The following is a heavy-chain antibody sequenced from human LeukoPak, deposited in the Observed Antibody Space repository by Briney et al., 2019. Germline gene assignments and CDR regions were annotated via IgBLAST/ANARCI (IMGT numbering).Heavy chain of an antibody. J-gene: IGHJ6*03. D-gene: IGHD6-19*01. CDR3: ARVSYSKWLVHYYYYYMDV. CDR1: GDSVSSNSAA. V-gene: IGHV6-1*01. CDR2: TYYRSYWYN. Sequence: SQTLSLTCAISGDSVSSNSAAWNWIRQSPSRGLEWLGRTYYRSYWYNDYAVSVKSRITINPDTSKNQFSLQLNSVTPEDTAVYYCARVSYSKWLVHYYYYYMDVWGKGTTVTVSS.